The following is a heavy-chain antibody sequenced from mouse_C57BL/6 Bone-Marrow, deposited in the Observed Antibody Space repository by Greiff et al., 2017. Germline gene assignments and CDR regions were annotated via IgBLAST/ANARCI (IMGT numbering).Heavy chain of an antibody. CDR2: IWSGGST. D-gene: IGHD2-1*01. Sequence: VKLVESGPGLVQPSQSLSITCTVSGFSLTSYGVHWVRQSPGKGLEWLGVIWSGGSTDSNAAFISRLSISKVNSKSLVFYKMNSLQADDTAIYYCARKVKSWFAYWGQGTLVTVSA. J-gene: IGHJ3*01. CDR3: ARKVKSWFAY. V-gene: IGHV2-2*01. CDR1: GFSLTSYG.